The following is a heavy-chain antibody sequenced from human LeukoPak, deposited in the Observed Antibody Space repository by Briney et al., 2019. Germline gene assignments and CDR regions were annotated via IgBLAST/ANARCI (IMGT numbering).Heavy chain of an antibody. CDR3: ARSSAVAGTVTWFDY. CDR1: GYSFTSYW. J-gene: IGHJ4*02. Sequence: GESLKISCKSSGYSFTSYWIGWVRQMPGKGLEWMGIIYPGDSDTRYSPSFQGQVTISADKSISTAYLQWSSLKASDTAMYYCARSSAVAGTVTWFDYWGQGTLVTVSS. V-gene: IGHV5-51*01. D-gene: IGHD6-19*01. CDR2: IYPGDSDT.